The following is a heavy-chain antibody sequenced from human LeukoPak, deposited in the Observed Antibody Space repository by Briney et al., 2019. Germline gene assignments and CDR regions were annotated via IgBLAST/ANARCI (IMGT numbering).Heavy chain of an antibody. CDR3: ARVRYSSSATSGWFDP. J-gene: IGHJ5*02. CDR1: GYTFTSYG. Sequence: ASVKVSCKASGYTFTSYGISWVRQAPGQGLEWMGWISAYNGNTNYAQKLQGRVTMTTDTSTSTAYMELRSLRSDDTAVYYCARVRYSSSATSGWFDPWGQGTLVTVSS. V-gene: IGHV1-18*01. CDR2: ISAYNGNT. D-gene: IGHD6-13*01.